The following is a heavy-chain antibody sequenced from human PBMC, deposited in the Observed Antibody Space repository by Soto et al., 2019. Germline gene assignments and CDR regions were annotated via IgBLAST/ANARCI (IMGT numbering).Heavy chain of an antibody. J-gene: IGHJ4*02. CDR2: IYYSGST. CDR3: ARVTVATNLYFDY. CDR1: GGSISSGDYY. D-gene: IGHD5-12*01. V-gene: IGHV4-30-4*01. Sequence: QVQLQESGPGLVKPSQTLSLTCTVSGGSISSGDYYWSWIRQPPGKGLEWIGYIYYSGSTYYNPSLKSRVTISVDTSKNQFALKLSSVTAADTAVYYCARVTVATNLYFDYWGQGTLVTVSS.